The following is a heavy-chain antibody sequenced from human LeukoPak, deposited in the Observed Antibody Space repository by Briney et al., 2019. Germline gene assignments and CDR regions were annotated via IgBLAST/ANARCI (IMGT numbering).Heavy chain of an antibody. CDR1: GGSISSGGYS. Sequence: SETLSLTGAVSGGSISSGGYSWSWLGQPPGKGLEWIGYIYHSGSTYYNPSLKSRVTISVDRSKNQFSLKLSSVTAADTAVYYCATWGYYDSSGYWGQGTLVTVSS. D-gene: IGHD3-22*01. V-gene: IGHV4-30-2*01. J-gene: IGHJ4*02. CDR3: ATWGYYDSSGY. CDR2: IYHSGST.